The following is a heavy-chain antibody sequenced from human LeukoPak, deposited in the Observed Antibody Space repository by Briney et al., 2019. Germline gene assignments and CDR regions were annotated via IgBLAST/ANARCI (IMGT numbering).Heavy chain of an antibody. CDR1: GITLSSYG. CDR2: TSDSGGST. D-gene: IGHD3-22*01. J-gene: IGHJ4*02. CDR3: AKRGVVIRVILVGFHKEAYYFDS. Sequence: GGSLRLSCAVSGITLSSYGMSWVRQAPGKGLEWVAGTSDSGGSTNYADSVKGRFTISRDNPKNTLYLQMNSLRAEDTAVYFCAKRGVVIRVILVGFHKEAYYFDSWGQGALVTVSS. V-gene: IGHV3-23*01.